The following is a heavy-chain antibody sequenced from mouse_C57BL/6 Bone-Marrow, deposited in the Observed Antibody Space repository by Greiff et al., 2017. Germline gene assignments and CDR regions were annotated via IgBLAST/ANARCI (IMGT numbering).Heavy chain of an antibody. V-gene: IGHV5-6*02. CDR1: GFTFSSYG. CDR3: AGPHYYGSSPWFAY. D-gene: IGHD1-1*01. Sequence: EVMLVESGGDLVKPGGSLKLSCAASGFTFSSYGMSWVRQTPDKRLEWVATISSGGSYTYYPDSVKGRFTISRDNAKNTLYLQMSSLKSEDTARYYCAGPHYYGSSPWFAYWGQGTLVTVSA. J-gene: IGHJ3*01. CDR2: ISSGGSYT.